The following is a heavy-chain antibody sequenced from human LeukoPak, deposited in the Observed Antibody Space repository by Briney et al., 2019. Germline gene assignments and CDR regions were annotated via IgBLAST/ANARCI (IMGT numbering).Heavy chain of an antibody. J-gene: IGHJ4*02. V-gene: IGHV3-NL1*01. CDR3: AKEDNRGSGSYPDY. D-gene: IGHD3-10*01. CDR2: ITNSGDNT. Sequence: GGSLRLSCAASGFTFSSYGMHWVRQAPGKGLEWVSAITNSGDNTYYADPVKGRFTISRDNSKNTLYLQMNSLRAEDTAVYYCAKEDNRGSGSYPDYWGQGTLVTVSS. CDR1: GFTFSSYG.